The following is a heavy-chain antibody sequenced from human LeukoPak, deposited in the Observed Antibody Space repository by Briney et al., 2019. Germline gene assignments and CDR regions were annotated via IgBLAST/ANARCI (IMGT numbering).Heavy chain of an antibody. D-gene: IGHD6-19*01. V-gene: IGHV3-21*01. J-gene: IGHJ4*02. Sequence: GGSLRLSCAASGFTLSSSSMNWVRQAPGKGLEWVSSISSSSSYIYYADSLKGRFTISRDKAKNSLYLQMDSLRAEDTAVYYCARQQWLDGAYYFDYWGEGTLVTVSS. CDR2: ISSSSSYI. CDR3: ARQQWLDGAYYFDY. CDR1: GFTLSSSS.